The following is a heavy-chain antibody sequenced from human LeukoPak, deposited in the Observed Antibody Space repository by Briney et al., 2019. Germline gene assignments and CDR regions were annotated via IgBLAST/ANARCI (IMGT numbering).Heavy chain of an antibody. CDR2: ISSSSSTI. CDR1: GLTFSSYS. Sequence: GGSLRLSCAASGLTFSSYSMNWVRQAPGKGLEWVSYISSSSSTIYYADSVKGRFTISRDNAKNSLYLQMNSLRAEDTAVYYCARAKGAGNFDYWGQGTLVTVSS. J-gene: IGHJ4*02. CDR3: ARAKGAGNFDY. D-gene: IGHD1-26*01. V-gene: IGHV3-48*01.